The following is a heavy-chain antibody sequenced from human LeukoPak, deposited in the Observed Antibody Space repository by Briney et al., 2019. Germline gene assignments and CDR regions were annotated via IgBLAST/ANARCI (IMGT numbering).Heavy chain of an antibody. J-gene: IGHJ6*02. CDR2: IYTSGCT. CDR1: GGSISSYY. Sequence: SETLSLTCTVSGGSISSYYWSWIRQPPGKGLEWIGRIYTSGCTNYNPSLKSRVTMSVDTSKNQFSLKLSSVTAADTAVYYCARDLGGYCSSTSCPYYYYGMDVWGQGTTVTVSS. CDR3: ARDLGGYCSSTSCPYYYYGMDV. V-gene: IGHV4-4*07. D-gene: IGHD2-2*01.